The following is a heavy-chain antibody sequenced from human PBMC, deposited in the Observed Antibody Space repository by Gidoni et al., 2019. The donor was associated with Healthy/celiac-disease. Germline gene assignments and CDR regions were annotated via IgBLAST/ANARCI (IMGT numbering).Heavy chain of an antibody. V-gene: IGHV3-9*01. J-gene: IGHJ1*01. CDR2: ISWNSGSI. CDR3: AKGPYGDYVFQH. Sequence: EVQLVESAVGLVQPGRSRRLSCASSGFTFDDYGMHWVRQAPGKGLEWVSGISWNSGSIGYADSVKGRVTISRDNAKNSLYLKMNSLRAEDTALYYCAKGPYGDYVFQHWGQGTLVTVSS. D-gene: IGHD4-17*01. CDR1: GFTFDDYG.